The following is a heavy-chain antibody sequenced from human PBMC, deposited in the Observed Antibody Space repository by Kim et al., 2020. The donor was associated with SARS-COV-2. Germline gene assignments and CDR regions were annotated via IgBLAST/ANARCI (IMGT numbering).Heavy chain of an antibody. CDR1: GFTFDDYA. CDR3: AKDMSRSPHYDYVWGSYRRPGGMDV. Sequence: GGSLRLSCAASGFTFDDYAMHWFRQSPGKGLEWVSGISWNSGSIGYADSVKGRFTISRDNAKNSLYLQMNSLRAEDTALYYCAKDMSRSPHYDYVWGSYRRPGGMDVWGGGTTVTVSS. J-gene: IGHJ6*04. CDR2: ISWNSGSI. V-gene: IGHV3-9*01. D-gene: IGHD3-16*02.